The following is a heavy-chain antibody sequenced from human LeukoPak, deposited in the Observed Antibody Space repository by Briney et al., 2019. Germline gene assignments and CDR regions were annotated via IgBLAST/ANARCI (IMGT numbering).Heavy chain of an antibody. Sequence: GASVKVSCKASGYTFTSYGISWVRQAPGQGLEWMGWISAYNGNTNYAQKLQGRVTMTTDTSTSTAYMELRSLRSDDTAVYYCARQQWELLIYYYGMDVWGQGTTVTVSS. V-gene: IGHV1-18*01. CDR2: ISAYNGNT. CDR3: ARQQWELLIYYYGMDV. J-gene: IGHJ6*02. CDR1: GYTFTSYG. D-gene: IGHD1-26*01.